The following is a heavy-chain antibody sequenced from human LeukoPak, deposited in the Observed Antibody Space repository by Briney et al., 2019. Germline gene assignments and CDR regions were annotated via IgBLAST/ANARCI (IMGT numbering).Heavy chain of an antibody. CDR3: ARQEYSSGERELWYFDL. J-gene: IGHJ2*01. V-gene: IGHV4-39*01. CDR1: GGSLSSSSYY. D-gene: IGHD6-19*01. CDR2: IHYSGST. Sequence: SETLSLTRTVSGGSLSSSSYYWGWVRQPPGKGLECIGNIHYSGSTYYNPSLESRVTISVDTSKNQFSLKLSSVTAADTAVYYCARQEYSSGERELWYFDLWGRGTLVTVSS.